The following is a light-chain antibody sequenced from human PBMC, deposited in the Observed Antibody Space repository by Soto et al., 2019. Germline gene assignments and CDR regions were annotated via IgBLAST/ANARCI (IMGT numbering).Light chain of an antibody. CDR1: SSDVGYYTF. Sequence: QSVLTQPASVSGSPGQSITISCTGTSSDVGYYTFVSWYQQHPGKAPKLLIYEVSNRPSGVSNRFSGSKSGNTASLTISGLRAEDEADYFSISYTTSTYVFGTGTKVTVL. V-gene: IGLV2-14*01. CDR2: EVS. CDR3: ISYTTSTYV. J-gene: IGLJ1*01.